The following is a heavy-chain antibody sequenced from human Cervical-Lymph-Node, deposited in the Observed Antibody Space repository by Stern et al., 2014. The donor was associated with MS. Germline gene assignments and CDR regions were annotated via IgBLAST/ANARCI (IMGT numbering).Heavy chain of an antibody. D-gene: IGHD3-16*01. Sequence: QLVQSGAEVKKSGESLKISCKGSGYSFTNYWIGWVRQMPGKGLEWMGIIYPGDSDTRYSPSFQGQVTISADKAINPAYLQWSSLKASDTAIYYCARLSQGLWWFDPWGQGTLVTVSS. CDR1: GYSFTNYW. J-gene: IGHJ5*02. V-gene: IGHV5-51*01. CDR2: IYPGDSDT. CDR3: ARLSQGLWWFDP.